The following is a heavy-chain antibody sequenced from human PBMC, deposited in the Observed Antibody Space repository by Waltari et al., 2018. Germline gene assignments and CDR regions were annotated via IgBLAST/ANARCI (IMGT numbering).Heavy chain of an antibody. Sequence: QVQLQESGPGLVKPSETLSLTCAVSGYSISSGYYWGWIRQPPGQGLAWIGSIYHSGSTYYNPSLKSRVTISVDTSKNQFSLKLSSVTAADTAVYYCARVPRQQLATSYYYYYYMDVWGKGTTVTVSS. D-gene: IGHD6-13*01. CDR2: IYHSGST. CDR3: ARVPRQQLATSYYYYYYMDV. CDR1: GYSISSGYY. V-gene: IGHV4-38-2*01. J-gene: IGHJ6*03.